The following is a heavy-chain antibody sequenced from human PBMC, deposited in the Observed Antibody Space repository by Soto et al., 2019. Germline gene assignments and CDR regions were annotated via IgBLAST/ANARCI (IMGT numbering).Heavy chain of an antibody. CDR2: ISSSSSYI. CDR3: ERDPLSSGWYSPT. J-gene: IGHJ3*01. D-gene: IGHD6-19*01. V-gene: IGHV3-21*01. CDR1: GFTFSSYS. Sequence: GGSLRLSCAASGFTFSSYSMNWVRQAPGKGLEWVSSISSSSSYIYYADSVKGRFTISRDNAKNSLYLQMNSLRAEDTAVYYCERDPLSSGWYSPTWGQGTMVTVSS.